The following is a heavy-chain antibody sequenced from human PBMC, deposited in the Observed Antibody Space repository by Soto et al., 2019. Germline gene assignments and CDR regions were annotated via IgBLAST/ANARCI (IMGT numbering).Heavy chain of an antibody. J-gene: IGHJ3*02. Sequence: WGSLRVCCASSVFTFSIYAMHWVRQAPGKGLELVAVISYDGSNKYYADSVKGRFTISRDNSKNTLYLQMNSLRAEDTAVYYCAKDGGGGGAFDIWGRGTMVTVSS. CDR1: VFTFSIYA. CDR2: ISYDGSNK. D-gene: IGHD3-16*01. V-gene: IGHV3-30*18. CDR3: AKDGGGGGAFDI.